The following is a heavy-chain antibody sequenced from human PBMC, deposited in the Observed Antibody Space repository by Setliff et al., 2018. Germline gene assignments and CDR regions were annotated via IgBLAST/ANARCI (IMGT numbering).Heavy chain of an antibody. CDR1: GCSISSGSYF. J-gene: IGHJ4*02. CDR3: AREGGGSGWTPDS. V-gene: IGHV4-61*02. Sequence: SETLSLTCSVSGCSISSGSYFWNWIRQPAGKGLEWIGRIYTSGSTKYNPSLKSRVTISVDTSKNQFSLNLRAMTAADTAVYYCAREGGGSGWTPDSWGQGTLVTVSS. CDR2: IYTSGST. D-gene: IGHD6-19*01.